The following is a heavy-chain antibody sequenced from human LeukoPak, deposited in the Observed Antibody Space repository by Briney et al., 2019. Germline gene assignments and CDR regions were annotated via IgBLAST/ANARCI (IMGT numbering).Heavy chain of an antibody. D-gene: IGHD3-9*01. J-gene: IGHJ4*02. V-gene: IGHV1-69*13. CDR1: GGTFSSYA. CDR3: ARANPRDILPEYYFDY. CDR2: IIPIFGIA. Sequence: SVKVSCKASGGTFSSYAISWVRQAPGQGLEWMGGIIPIFGIANYAQKFQGRVTITADESTSTAYMELSSLRSEDTAVYYCARANPRDILPEYYFDYWGQGTLVTVSS.